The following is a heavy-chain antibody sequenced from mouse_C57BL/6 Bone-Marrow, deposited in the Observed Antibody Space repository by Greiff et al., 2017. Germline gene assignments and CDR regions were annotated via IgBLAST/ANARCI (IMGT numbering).Heavy chain of an antibody. J-gene: IGHJ2*01. D-gene: IGHD1-2*01. V-gene: IGHV1-76*01. CDR3: ARRLYGHYFDY. CDR1: GYTFTDYY. Sequence: QVQLQQSGAELVRPGASVKLSCKASGYTFTDYYINWVKQRPGQGLEWIARIYPGSGNTYYNEKFKGKATLTADKSSSTAYMQLCSLTSEDSAVYFCARRLYGHYFDYWGQGTTLTVSS. CDR2: IYPGSGNT.